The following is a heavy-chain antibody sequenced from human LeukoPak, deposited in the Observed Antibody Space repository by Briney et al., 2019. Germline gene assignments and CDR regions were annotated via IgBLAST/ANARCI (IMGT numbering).Heavy chain of an antibody. CDR3: ARVDNSGSKRWFDP. CDR1: GGSISSGGYY. V-gene: IGHV4-31*11. Sequence: SETLSLTCAVSGGSISSGGYYWGWIRQLPGKGLEWIGYIHYTGSTYYNPSLKSRVSISVDTSKNQFSLTLTSVTAADTAIYYCARVDNSGSKRWFDPWGQGTLVTVSS. J-gene: IGHJ5*02. CDR2: IHYTGST. D-gene: IGHD3-22*01.